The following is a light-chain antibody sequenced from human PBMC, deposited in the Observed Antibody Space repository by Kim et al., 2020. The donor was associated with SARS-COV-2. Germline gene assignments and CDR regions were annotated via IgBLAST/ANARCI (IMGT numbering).Light chain of an antibody. J-gene: IGKJ4*01. Sequence: DIQLTQSPSFLSASVGDRVTITCRASQGISSYLAWYQQKPGKAPNLLIYAASTLLSGVPSRFSGSGSGTEFTLTISSLQPEDFATYYCQLLNSYPRTFGGGTKVDIK. CDR2: AAS. V-gene: IGKV1-9*01. CDR1: QGISSY. CDR3: QLLNSYPRT.